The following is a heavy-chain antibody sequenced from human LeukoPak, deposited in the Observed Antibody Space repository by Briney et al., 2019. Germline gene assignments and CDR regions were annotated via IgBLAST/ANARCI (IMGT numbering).Heavy chain of an antibody. J-gene: IGHJ4*02. V-gene: IGHV1-69*04. CDR2: IIPILGIA. Sequence: ASVKVSCKASGGTFSSYAISWVRRAPGQGLEWMGRIIPILGIANYAQKFQGRVTITTDESTSTAYMELSSLRSEDTAVYYCARERIAAAGVRYYFDYWGQGTLVTVSS. D-gene: IGHD6-13*01. CDR3: ARERIAAAGVRYYFDY. CDR1: GGTFSSYA.